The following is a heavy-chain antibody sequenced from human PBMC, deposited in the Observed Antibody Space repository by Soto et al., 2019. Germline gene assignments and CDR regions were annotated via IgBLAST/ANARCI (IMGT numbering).Heavy chain of an antibody. CDR2: IWYDGSNK. J-gene: IGHJ2*01. V-gene: IGHV3-33*01. CDR1: GFTFSSYG. D-gene: IGHD1-26*01. Sequence: QVQLVESGGGVVQPGRSLRLSCAASGFTFSSYGMHWVRQAPGKGLEWVAVIWYDGSNKYYADSVKGRFTISRDNSKNTLYLQMNSLRAEDTAVYYCARGGGIVAPPGYWYFDLWGRGTLVTVSS. CDR3: ARGGGIVAPPGYWYFDL.